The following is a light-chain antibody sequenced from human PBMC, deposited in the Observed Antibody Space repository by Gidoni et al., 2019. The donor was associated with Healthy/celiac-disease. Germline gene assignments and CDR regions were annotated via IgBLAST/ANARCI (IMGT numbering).Light chain of an antibody. CDR3: QQYYSTSWA. CDR2: CAS. Sequence: DIVMTQSPDSLAVSLGERATINCKSSQSVLYCANHKHYLAWYQQKRRQRPKRLIYCASTRESGAPDRFTGSGSGTDFALTISSLQAEDVAVYYCQQYYSTSWAFGQGTKVEIK. CDR1: QSVLYCANHKHY. V-gene: IGKV4-1*01. J-gene: IGKJ1*01.